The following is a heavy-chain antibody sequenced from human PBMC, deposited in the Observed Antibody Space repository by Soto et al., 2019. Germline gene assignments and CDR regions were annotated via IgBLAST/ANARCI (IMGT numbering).Heavy chain of an antibody. CDR1: GYTFTGYY. Sequence: GASVKVSCKASGYTFTGYYMHWVRQAPGQGLEWMGWINPNSGGTNYAQKFQGWVTMTRDTSISTAYMELSRLRSDDTAGYYCARDRSSSSWPYYYYGMDVWGQGTTVTVSS. V-gene: IGHV1-2*04. CDR3: ARDRSSSSWPYYYYGMDV. J-gene: IGHJ6*02. CDR2: INPNSGGT. D-gene: IGHD6-13*01.